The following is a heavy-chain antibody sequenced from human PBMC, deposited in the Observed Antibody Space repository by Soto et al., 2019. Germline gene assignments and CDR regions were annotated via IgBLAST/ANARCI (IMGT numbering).Heavy chain of an antibody. D-gene: IGHD3-3*01. CDR2: IWYDGSNK. CDR1: GFTFSSYG. J-gene: IGHJ4*02. Sequence: QVQLVESGGGVVQPGRSLRLSCAASGFTFSSYGMHWVRQAPGKGLEWVAVIWYDGSNKYYADSVKGRFTISRDNSKNTLYLQMNSLRAEDTAVYYCASSQEPEWFATTHTLGYWGQGTLVTVSS. V-gene: IGHV3-33*01. CDR3: ASSQEPEWFATTHTLGY.